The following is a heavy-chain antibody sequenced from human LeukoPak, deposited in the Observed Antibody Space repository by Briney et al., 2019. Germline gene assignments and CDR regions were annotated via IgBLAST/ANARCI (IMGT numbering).Heavy chain of an antibody. CDR2: IYSSGGT. CDR3: ARDLMYYYDSSGYYAGPYYYYGMDV. Sequence: PGGSLRLSCAASGFTVSSNYMSWVRQASGKGLEWVSVIYSSGGTYYADSVKGRFTISRDNSKNTLYLQMTSLRAEDTAVYYCARDLMYYYDSSGYYAGPYYYYGMDVWGQGTTVTVSS. CDR1: GFTVSSNY. D-gene: IGHD3-22*01. V-gene: IGHV3-53*01. J-gene: IGHJ6*02.